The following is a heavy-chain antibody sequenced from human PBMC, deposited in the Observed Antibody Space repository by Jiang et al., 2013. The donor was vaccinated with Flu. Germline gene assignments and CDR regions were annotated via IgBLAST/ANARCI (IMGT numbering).Heavy chain of an antibody. CDR1: GGSISSSSYY. J-gene: IGHJ4*02. D-gene: IGHD6-13*01. CDR3: ARRSDTAAAGDPEDW. CDR2: IYYSGST. Sequence: PGLVKPSETLSLTCTVSGGSISSSSYYWGWIRQPPGKGLEWIGSIYYSGSTYYNPSLKSRVTISVDTSKNQFSLKLSSVTAADTAVYYCARRSDTAAAGDPEDWWGQGTLVTVSS. V-gene: IGHV4-39*01.